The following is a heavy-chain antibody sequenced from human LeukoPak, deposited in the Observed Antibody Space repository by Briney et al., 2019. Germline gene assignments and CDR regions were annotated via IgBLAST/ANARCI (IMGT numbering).Heavy chain of an antibody. CDR2: IYYSGST. D-gene: IGHD3-22*01. Sequence: PSETLSLTCTVSGGSISSYYWSWIRQPPGKGLEWIGYIYYSGSTNYNPSLKSRVTISVDTSKNQFSLKLSSVTAADTAVYYCARPEDYDSAGYSSYFHHWGQGTLVTVSS. CDR3: ARPEDYDSAGYSSYFHH. J-gene: IGHJ1*01. V-gene: IGHV4-59*01. CDR1: GGSISSYY.